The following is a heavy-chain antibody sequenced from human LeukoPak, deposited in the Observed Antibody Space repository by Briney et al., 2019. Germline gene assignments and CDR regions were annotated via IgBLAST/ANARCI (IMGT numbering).Heavy chain of an antibody. V-gene: IGHV4-59*02. D-gene: IGHD6-13*01. CDR2: IYYSGDT. J-gene: IGHJ4*02. CDR3: ARIIAGLLDF. Sequence: PSETLSLTCTVSGDSVRSDSWSWIRQAPGKGLEWIGDIYYSGDTNYDPSLKNRITISVDTSKNQFSLKMNSVTAADTAVYYCARIIAGLLDFWGQGTLVTVSS. CDR1: GDSVRSDS.